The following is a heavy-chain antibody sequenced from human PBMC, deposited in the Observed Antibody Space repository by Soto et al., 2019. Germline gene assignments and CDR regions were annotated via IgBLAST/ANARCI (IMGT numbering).Heavy chain of an antibody. J-gene: IGHJ1*01. CDR2: IYHSGST. CDR3: ASSYYDLWSGFSEGGVEYFQH. CDR1: GGSISSGGYS. V-gene: IGHV4-30-2*01. D-gene: IGHD3-3*01. Sequence: QLLESGSGLVKPSQTLSLTCAVSGGSISSGGYSWSWIRQPPGKGLEWIGYIYHSGSTYYNPSLKSRVTISVDRSKNQCSLKLSSVTGADTAVYYCASSYYDLWSGFSEGGVEYFQHWGQGTLVTVSS.